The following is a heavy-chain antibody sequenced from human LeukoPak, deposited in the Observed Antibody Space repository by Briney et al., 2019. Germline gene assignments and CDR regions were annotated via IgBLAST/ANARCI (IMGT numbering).Heavy chain of an antibody. CDR2: INHSGST. J-gene: IGHJ6*03. CDR3: AREGGSSWYSRDFYYIDV. CDR1: GGSFSGYY. V-gene: IGHV4-34*01. D-gene: IGHD6-13*01. Sequence: SETLSLTCAVYGGSFSGYYWSWIRQPPGKWLEWIGEINHSGSTNYNPSLKSRVTISVDTSKNQFSLKLSSVTAADTAVYYCAREGGSSWYSRDFYYIDVWGKGTTVTVSS.